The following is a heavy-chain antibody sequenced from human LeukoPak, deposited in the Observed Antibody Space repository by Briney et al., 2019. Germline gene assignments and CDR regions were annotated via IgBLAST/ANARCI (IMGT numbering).Heavy chain of an antibody. CDR2: ISAYNGNT. Sequence: ASAKVSCKASGYTFTSYGISWVRQAPGQGLEWMGWISAYNGNTNYAQKLQGRVTMTTDTSTSTAYMELRSLRSDDTAVYYCAELRFGEDGHYGMDVWGQGTTVTVSS. V-gene: IGHV1-18*01. J-gene: IGHJ6*02. CDR1: GYTFTSYG. D-gene: IGHD3-10*01. CDR3: AELRFGEDGHYGMDV.